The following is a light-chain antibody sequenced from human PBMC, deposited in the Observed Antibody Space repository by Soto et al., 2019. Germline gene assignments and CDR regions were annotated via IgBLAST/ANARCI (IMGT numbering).Light chain of an antibody. CDR2: DNQ. CDR1: NTDVGGYNY. J-gene: IGLJ2*01. Sequence: QSVLTQPPSASGSPGQSVTISCTGSNTDVGGYNYVTWYQQYPGKAPKVIIYDNQKRPSGIPDRFSASKSGTLATLDITGLQTGDEADYYCGTWDSSLTIGVIFGGGTKLTVL. V-gene: IGLV1-51*01. CDR3: GTWDSSLTIGVI.